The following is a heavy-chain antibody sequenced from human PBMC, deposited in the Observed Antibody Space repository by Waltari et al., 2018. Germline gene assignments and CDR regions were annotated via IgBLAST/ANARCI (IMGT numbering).Heavy chain of an antibody. J-gene: IGHJ4*02. CDR2: ISVGGSRT. V-gene: IGHV3-23*01. Sequence: GKGLEWVSDISVGGSRTYCADSVKGRFTISRDNSKNTLYLEMNSLRAEDTAVYYCAKIAASSGWPYYFDYWGQGTLVTVSS. CDR3: AKIAASSGWPYYFDY. D-gene: IGHD6-19*01.